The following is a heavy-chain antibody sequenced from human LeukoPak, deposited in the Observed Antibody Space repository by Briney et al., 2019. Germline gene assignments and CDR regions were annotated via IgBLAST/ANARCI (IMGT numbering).Heavy chain of an antibody. V-gene: IGHV3-9*01. CDR3: AKADTLANTKYFQH. D-gene: IGHD5-18*01. CDR2: ISWNSGSI. Sequence: PGGSLRLSCAASGFTFDDYAMHWVRQAPGKGLEWVSGISWNSGSIGYADSVKGRFTISRDNAKNSLYLQMNSLRAEDTALYYCAKADTLANTKYFQHWGQGTLVTVSS. CDR1: GFTFDDYA. J-gene: IGHJ1*01.